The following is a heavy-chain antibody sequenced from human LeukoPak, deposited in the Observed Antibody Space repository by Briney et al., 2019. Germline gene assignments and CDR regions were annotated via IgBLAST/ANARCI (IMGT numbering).Heavy chain of an antibody. CDR2: IYYNGST. D-gene: IGHD2/OR15-2a*01. J-gene: IGHJ5*02. CDR3: AIHVLGSTTRLGP. V-gene: IGHV4-59*01. Sequence: SETLSLTCTVSGGSINNYYWSWIRQPPGKGQEWIGYIYYNGSTNYNSSFKSRVTISVDTSKNQFSLRLSSVTAADTAVYYCAIHVLGSTTRLGPWGQGTLVTVSS. CDR1: GGSINNYY.